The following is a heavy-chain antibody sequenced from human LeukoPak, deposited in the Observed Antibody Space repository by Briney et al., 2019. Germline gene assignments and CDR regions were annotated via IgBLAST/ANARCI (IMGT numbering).Heavy chain of an antibody. CDR3: ARSYYVWGSYRNNWFDP. V-gene: IGHV4-61*02. J-gene: IGHJ5*02. Sequence: PSQTLSLTCTVSGGSISSGSYYWGWIRQPAGKGLEWIGRIYTSGSTNYNPSLKSRFTISVDTSKNQFSLKLISVTAADTAVYYCARSYYVWGSYRNNWFDPWGQGTLVTVSS. CDR2: IYTSGST. D-gene: IGHD3-16*02. CDR1: GGSISSGSYY.